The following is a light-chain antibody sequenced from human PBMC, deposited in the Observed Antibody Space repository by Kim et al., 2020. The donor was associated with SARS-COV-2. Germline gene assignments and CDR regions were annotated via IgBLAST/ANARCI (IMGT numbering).Light chain of an antibody. CDR3: QQRYAWPRT. CDR2: DAF. CDR1: QSISSD. Sequence: EIVLTQSPATLSLSPGDIATLSCRASQSISSDIAWYKQKPGQPPRLLIYDAFNRAPGIPARFSGRGSGTDFTLTISSLEPEDFAVYYCQQRYAWPRTFGQGTKLEI. J-gene: IGKJ2*01. V-gene: IGKV3-11*01.